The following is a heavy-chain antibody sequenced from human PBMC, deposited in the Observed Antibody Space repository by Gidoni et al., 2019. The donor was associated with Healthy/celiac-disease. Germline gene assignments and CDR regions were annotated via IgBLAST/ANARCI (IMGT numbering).Heavy chain of an antibody. D-gene: IGHD4-17*01. V-gene: IGHV3-30*03. CDR1: GFTFSSYG. Sequence: QVQLVESGGGVVQPGRSLRLPCAASGFTFSSYGMHWVRQAPGKGLEWVAVISYDGSNKYYADSVKGRFTISRDNSKNTLYLQMNSLRAEDTAVYYCAREDYGDYVSWFDPWGQGTLVTVSS. CDR3: AREDYGDYVSWFDP. J-gene: IGHJ5*02. CDR2: ISYDGSNK.